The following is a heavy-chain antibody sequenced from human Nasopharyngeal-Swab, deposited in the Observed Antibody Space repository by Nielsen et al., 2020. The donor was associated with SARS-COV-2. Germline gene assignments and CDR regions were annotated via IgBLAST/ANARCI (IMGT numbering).Heavy chain of an antibody. D-gene: IGHD4-17*01. J-gene: IGHJ4*02. V-gene: IGHV3-30*03. CDR2: IAHDASNE. Sequence: GGYLRLCCAASGFTFSSFGMHWVRQAPGKGLEWVAFIAHDASNEYYGDSVKGRFSISRDSSKNTLYLQMDSLRGEDTAVYYCARDAPAHYGASYWGRGTLVTVSS. CDR3: ARDAPAHYGASY. CDR1: GFTFSSFG.